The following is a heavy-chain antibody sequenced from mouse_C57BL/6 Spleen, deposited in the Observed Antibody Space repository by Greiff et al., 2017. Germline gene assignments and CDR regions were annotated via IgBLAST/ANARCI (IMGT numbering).Heavy chain of an antibody. V-gene: IGHV1-72*01. CDR2: VDPNSGGT. Sequence: VQLQQPGAELVKPGASVKLSCKASGYTFTSYWMPWVKQRPGRGLEWIGRVDPNSGGTKYNEKFKSKATLTVDKPSSTAYMQLSSLTSEDSAVYYCARSFSYYYGSSPYAMDYWGQGTSVTVSS. J-gene: IGHJ4*01. CDR3: ARSFSYYYGSSPYAMDY. D-gene: IGHD1-1*01. CDR1: GYTFTSYW.